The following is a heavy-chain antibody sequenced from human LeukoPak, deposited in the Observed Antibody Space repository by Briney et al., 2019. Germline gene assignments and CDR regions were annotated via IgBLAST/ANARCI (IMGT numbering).Heavy chain of an antibody. CDR1: GGSFSGSY. V-gene: IGHV4-34*01. Sequence: SETLSLTCAVYGGSFSGSYWNWIRQPPGKGLEWIGSLYHSGSPYYSPSLRGRVTISVDTSKNHISLKLSSVTAADTAVYYCARVIGYSYGYAIDYWGQGTPVTVSS. D-gene: IGHD5-18*01. J-gene: IGHJ4*02. CDR2: LYHSGSP. CDR3: ARVIGYSYGYAIDY.